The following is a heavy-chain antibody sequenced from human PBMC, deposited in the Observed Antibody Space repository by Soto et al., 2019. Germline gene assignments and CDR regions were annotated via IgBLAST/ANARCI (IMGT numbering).Heavy chain of an antibody. CDR3: AREFITGYYDSSGNNAFDI. J-gene: IGHJ3*02. Sequence: ASVKVSCKASGYTFTTYYIHWVRQAPGQGLEWVGIINPSGGSRGYAQTFQGRVTMTRDTSTSTVYMELSSLRSEDTAVYYCAREFITGYYDSSGNNAFDIWGQGTVVTVSS. D-gene: IGHD3-22*01. CDR1: GYTFTTYY. CDR2: INPSGGSR. V-gene: IGHV1-46*01.